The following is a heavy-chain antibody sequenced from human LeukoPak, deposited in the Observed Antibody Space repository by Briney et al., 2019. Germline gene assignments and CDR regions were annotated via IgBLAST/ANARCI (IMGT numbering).Heavy chain of an antibody. D-gene: IGHD5-12*01. J-gene: IGHJ4*02. CDR2: INHSGST. CDR3: ARAPRWGRGYSGYNQGTTFDY. CDR1: GGSFSGYY. V-gene: IGHV4-34*01. Sequence: SETLSLTCAVYGGSFSGYYWSWIRQPPGKGLEWIGEINHSGSTNYNPSLKSRVTISVDTSKNQFSLKLSSVTAADTAVYYCARAPRWGRGYSGYNQGTTFDYWGQGTLGTVSS.